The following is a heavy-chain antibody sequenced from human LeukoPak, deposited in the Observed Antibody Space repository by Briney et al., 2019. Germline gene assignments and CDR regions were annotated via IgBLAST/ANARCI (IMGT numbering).Heavy chain of an antibody. J-gene: IGHJ4*02. CDR3: ARLFPGSSVYFD. V-gene: IGHV4-59*08. CDR2: IYYSGST. D-gene: IGHD3-10*01. CDR1: GGSISNYY. Sequence: PSETLSLTCTVSGGSISNYYWSWIRQPPGKGLEWIGYIYYSGSTNYNPSLKSRVTISVDTSKNQFSLKLSSVTAADTAVYYCARLFPGSSVYFDWGQGTLVTVSS.